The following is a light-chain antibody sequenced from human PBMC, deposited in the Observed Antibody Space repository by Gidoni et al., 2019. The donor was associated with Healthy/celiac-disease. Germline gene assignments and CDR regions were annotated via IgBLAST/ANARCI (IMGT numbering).Light chain of an antibody. Sequence: ELVLTQSPGTPSLSPGERATLSCRASQSVSSSYLAWYPQKPGQAPRLLIYGASSRATGIPDRFSGSGSGTDFTLTISRLEPEDFAVYYCQQYGSSLYTFGQGTKLEIK. CDR2: GAS. V-gene: IGKV3-20*01. J-gene: IGKJ2*01. CDR1: QSVSSSY. CDR3: QQYGSSLYT.